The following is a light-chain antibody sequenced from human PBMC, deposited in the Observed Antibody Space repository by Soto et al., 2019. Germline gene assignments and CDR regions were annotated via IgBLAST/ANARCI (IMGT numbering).Light chain of an antibody. CDR3: QQSYSNPLT. CDR2: AAS. CDR1: QSISSY. V-gene: IGKV1-39*01. J-gene: IGKJ4*01. Sequence: DIQMTQSASSLSASVGDRVTITCRASQSISSYLNWYQQKPGKAPNLLISAASSLQSGVPSRFSGSGFGTDFTLTISSLQPEDFATYYCQQSYSNPLTFGGGTKVDSK.